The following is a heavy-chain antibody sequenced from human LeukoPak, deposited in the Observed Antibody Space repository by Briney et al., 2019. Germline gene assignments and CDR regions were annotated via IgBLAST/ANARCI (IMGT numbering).Heavy chain of an antibody. Sequence: GGSLRLSCVASGFTFSSYAMSWVRQAPGKGLEWVSAISGSGGSTYYADSVKGRFTISRDNSKNTLYLQMNSLRAEDTAVYYCAKAGSRYDSNLGWGQGTLVTVSS. D-gene: IGHD3-22*01. CDR2: ISGSGGST. J-gene: IGHJ4*02. CDR1: GFTFSSYA. V-gene: IGHV3-23*01. CDR3: AKAGSRYDSNLG.